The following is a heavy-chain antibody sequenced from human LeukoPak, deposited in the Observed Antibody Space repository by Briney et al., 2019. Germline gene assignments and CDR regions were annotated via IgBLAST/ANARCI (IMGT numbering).Heavy chain of an antibody. CDR2: MSFDGSNK. J-gene: IGHJ4*02. D-gene: IGHD5-18*01. CDR1: GFTFSSYA. V-gene: IGHV3-30-3*01. Sequence: GGSLRLSCAASGFTFSSYAMHWVRQAPGKGLEWVAVMSFDGSNKYYADSVKGRFTISRDNSKNTLYVQMNSLRAEDTAVYYCARSRGYSYGPDYWGQGTLVTVSS. CDR3: ARSRGYSYGPDY.